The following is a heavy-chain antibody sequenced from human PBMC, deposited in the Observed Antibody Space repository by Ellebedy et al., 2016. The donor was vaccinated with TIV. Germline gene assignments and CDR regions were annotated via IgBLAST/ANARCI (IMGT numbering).Heavy chain of an antibody. CDR2: ISSSSSYI. J-gene: IGHJ4*02. V-gene: IGHV3-21*04. Sequence: PGGSLRLSCAASGFTFNTYSMNWVRQAPGKGLEWVSSISSSSSYIYYADSVKGRFTISRDNSKNSLYLQMHSLTTEDTAFYYCAKPHSSSWYRVHYFDYWGQGTLVTVS. D-gene: IGHD6-13*01. CDR3: AKPHSSSWYRVHYFDY. CDR1: GFTFNTYS.